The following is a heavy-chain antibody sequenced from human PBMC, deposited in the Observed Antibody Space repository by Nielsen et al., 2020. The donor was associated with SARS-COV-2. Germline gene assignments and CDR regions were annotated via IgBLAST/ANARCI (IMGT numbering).Heavy chain of an antibody. Sequence: RGSLRLSCAASGFTFNSYGMHWVRQAPGKGLEWVAVISYDGSNKYYADSVKGRFTISRDNSKNTLYLQMNSLRAEDTAVYYCAKGGWYSSSEWGDYWGQGTLVTVSS. V-gene: IGHV3-30*18. J-gene: IGHJ4*02. CDR1: GFTFNSYG. CDR2: ISYDGSNK. D-gene: IGHD6-6*01. CDR3: AKGGWYSSSEWGDY.